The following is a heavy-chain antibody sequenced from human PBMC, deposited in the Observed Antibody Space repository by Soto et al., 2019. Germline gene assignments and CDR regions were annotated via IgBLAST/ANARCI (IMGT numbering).Heavy chain of an antibody. D-gene: IGHD6-13*01. CDR2: ITGSDGST. CDR1: GFTFSSYA. V-gene: IGHV3-23*01. J-gene: IGHJ4*02. CDR3: ARRSSSWYFDY. Sequence: EVQLLESGGGLVQPGGSLRLSCAASGFTFSSYAMNWVRQAPGKGLEWVAVITGSDGSTYYADSVKGRFTISRDNSKNTLNLKINSLRDEDTAVYSCARRSSSWYFDYWGQGTLVTVSS.